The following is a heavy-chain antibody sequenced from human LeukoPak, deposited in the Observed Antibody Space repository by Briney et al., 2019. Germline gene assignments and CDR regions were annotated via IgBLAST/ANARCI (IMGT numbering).Heavy chain of an antibody. V-gene: IGHV1-24*01. Sequence: APVKVSCKVSGYTLTELSMHWVRQAPGNGLEWMGGFDPEDGETIYAQKFQGRVTMTEDTSTDTAYMELSSLRSEDTAVYYCALTPNWNYDLNFDYWGQGTLVTVSS. CDR1: GYTLTELS. J-gene: IGHJ4*02. CDR2: FDPEDGET. CDR3: ALTPNWNYDLNFDY. D-gene: IGHD1-7*01.